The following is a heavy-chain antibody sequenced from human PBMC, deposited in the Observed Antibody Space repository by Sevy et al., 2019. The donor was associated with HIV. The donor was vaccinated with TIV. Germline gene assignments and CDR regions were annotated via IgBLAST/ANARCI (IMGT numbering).Heavy chain of an antibody. CDR1: GFTFSSYW. J-gene: IGHJ6*03. Sequence: GGSLRLSCAASGFTFSSYWMSWVRQAPGKGLEWVANIKQDGSEKYYVDSVKGRLTISRDNAKNSLYLQMNSLRVAETAVYYCVRDSLVVVGAPQLAYYYYMDVWGKGTTVTVSS. V-gene: IGHV3-7*03. D-gene: IGHD2-15*01. CDR2: IKQDGSEK. CDR3: VRDSLVVVGAPQLAYYYYMDV.